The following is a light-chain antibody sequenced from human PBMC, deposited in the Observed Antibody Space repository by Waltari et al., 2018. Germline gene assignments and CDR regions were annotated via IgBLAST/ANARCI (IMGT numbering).Light chain of an antibody. J-gene: IGKJ1*01. Sequence: EIGLTQSPGTASLSPGERVTLSCRASQRVGSSGLAGYQQKPGQAPRLVIYRASRRATGIPDRFSGSGSGTDFSLTISRLEPEDFAVYYCQQHGTLPATFGQGTKVEIK. V-gene: IGKV3-20*01. CDR1: QRVGSSG. CDR3: QQHGTLPAT. CDR2: RAS.